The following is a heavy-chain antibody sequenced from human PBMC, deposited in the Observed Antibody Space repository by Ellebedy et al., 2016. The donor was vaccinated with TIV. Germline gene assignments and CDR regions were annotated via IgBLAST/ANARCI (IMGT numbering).Heavy chain of an antibody. CDR1: GFSLTTYGEG. J-gene: IGHJ5*02. CDR2: INSEDDK. D-gene: IGHD3-22*01. Sequence: SGPTLVKPKQTLTLTCSFSGFSLTTYGEGVGWIRQPPGKALEWLAVINSEDDKRYSPSLESRLAITKDTSKNQVVLIMTNMDPVDTATYYCAHRRIDYYDRVGLGLTGIDPWGQGTLVTVSS. CDR3: AHRRIDYYDRVGLGLTGIDP. V-gene: IGHV2-5*02.